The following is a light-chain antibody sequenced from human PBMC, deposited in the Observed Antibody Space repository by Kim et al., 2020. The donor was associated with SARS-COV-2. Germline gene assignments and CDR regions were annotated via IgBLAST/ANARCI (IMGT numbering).Light chain of an antibody. CDR1: QSVSSD. V-gene: IGKV3-15*01. J-gene: IGKJ5*01. CDR3: QQYNNWPIT. Sequence: VSPGERATLSCRASQSVSSDLAWYQQKPGQAPRLLIYGASTRATGIPARFSGSGSGTEFTLTISSLQSEDFAVYYCQQYNNWPITFGQGTRLEIK. CDR2: GAS.